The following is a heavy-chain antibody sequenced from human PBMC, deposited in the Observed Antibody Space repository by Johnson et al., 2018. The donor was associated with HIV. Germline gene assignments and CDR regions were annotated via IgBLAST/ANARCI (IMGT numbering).Heavy chain of an antibody. V-gene: IGHV3-30-3*01. Sequence: MQLVESGGGVVQPGRSLRLSCVASGFTVSNNYMSWVRQAPGKGLEWVAVISYDGSNKYYADSVKGRFTISRDNSKNTLYLQMNSLRAEDTAVYYCARSPRIVVVVAATVGHAFDIWGQGTMVTVSS. D-gene: IGHD2-15*01. CDR1: GFTVSNNY. J-gene: IGHJ3*02. CDR3: ARSPRIVVVVAATVGHAFDI. CDR2: ISYDGSNK.